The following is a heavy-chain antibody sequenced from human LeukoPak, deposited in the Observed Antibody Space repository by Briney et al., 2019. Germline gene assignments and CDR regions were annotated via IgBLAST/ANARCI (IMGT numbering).Heavy chain of an antibody. CDR1: GFTFNRFG. CDR3: ARVDRGGDNDAFDI. V-gene: IGHV3-7*01. Sequence: GGSLRLSCVASGFTFNRFGMHWVRQAPGKGLEWVANVKQDGSEKYYVDSVKGRFTISRDNAKNSLYLQMNSLRAEDTAVYYCARVDRGGDNDAFDIWGQGTMVTVSS. CDR2: VKQDGSEK. D-gene: IGHD2-21*02. J-gene: IGHJ3*02.